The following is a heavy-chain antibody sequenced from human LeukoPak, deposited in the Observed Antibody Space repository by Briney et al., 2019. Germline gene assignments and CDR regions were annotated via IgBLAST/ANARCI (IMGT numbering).Heavy chain of an antibody. Sequence: SGGSLRLSCAASGFTFSSYATSWVRQAPGKGLEWVSAISGSGGSTYYADSVKGRFTISRDNSKNTLYLQMNSLRAEDTAVYYCAKGGRFLEWTIDYWGQGTLVTVSS. V-gene: IGHV3-23*01. J-gene: IGHJ4*02. CDR3: AKGGRFLEWTIDY. D-gene: IGHD3-3*01. CDR2: ISGSGGST. CDR1: GFTFSSYA.